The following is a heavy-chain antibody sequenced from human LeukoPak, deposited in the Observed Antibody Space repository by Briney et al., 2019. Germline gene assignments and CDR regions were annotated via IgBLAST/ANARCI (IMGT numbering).Heavy chain of an antibody. CDR3: AREPLYYYGSGGLDY. V-gene: IGHV4-59*01. Sequence: SETLSLTCTVSGGSISSYYWSWIRQPPGKGLEWIGYIYYSGSTNYNPSLKSRVTISVDTSKNQFSLKLSSVTAADTAVYYCAREPLYYYGSGGLDYWGQGTLVTLSS. CDR1: GGSISSYY. D-gene: IGHD3-10*01. J-gene: IGHJ4*02. CDR2: IYYSGST.